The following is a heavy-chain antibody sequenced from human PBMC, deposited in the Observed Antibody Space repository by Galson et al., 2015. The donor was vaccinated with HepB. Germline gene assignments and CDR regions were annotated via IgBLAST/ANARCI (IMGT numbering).Heavy chain of an antibody. J-gene: IGHJ6*03. CDR3: ASSSGSSNYYYYYMDV. V-gene: IGHV4-31*03. D-gene: IGHD1-26*01. CDR2: IYYSGST. Sequence: CTVSGGSISSGGYYWSWIRQHPGKGLEWIGYIYYSGSTYYNPSLKSRVTISVDTSKNQFSLKLSSVTAADTAVYYCASSSGSSNYYYYYMDVWGKGTTVTVSS. CDR1: GGSISSGGYY.